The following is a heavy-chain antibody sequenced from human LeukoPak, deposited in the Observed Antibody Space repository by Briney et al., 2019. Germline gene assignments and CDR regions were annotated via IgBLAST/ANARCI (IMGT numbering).Heavy chain of an antibody. D-gene: IGHD1-26*01. J-gene: IGHJ4*02. V-gene: IGHV3-23*01. CDR1: GFTFSSYA. CDR2: ISGSGGST. Sequence: GGSLRLSCAASGFTFSSYAMSWVRQAPGKGLEWVPAISGSGGSTYYADSVKGRFTISRDNSKNTLYLQMNSLRAEDTAVYYCAKDSEVVGATGDYDYWGQGTLVTVSS. CDR3: AKDSEVVGATGDYDY.